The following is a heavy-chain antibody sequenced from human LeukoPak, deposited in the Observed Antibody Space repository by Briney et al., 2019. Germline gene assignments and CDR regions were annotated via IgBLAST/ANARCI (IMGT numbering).Heavy chain of an antibody. V-gene: IGHV3-23*01. J-gene: IGHJ3*02. D-gene: IGHD3-10*01. CDR3: ARAPIAYEYGTGAFDI. CDR1: GFTFSSYA. Sequence: GGSLRLSCAASGFTFSSYAMSWVRQAPGKGLEWVSTISGSGSTIYYADSVKGRFTISRDNANNSLYLQMNSLRSEDTAVYYCARAPIAYEYGTGAFDIWGQGTMVTVAS. CDR2: ISGSGSTI.